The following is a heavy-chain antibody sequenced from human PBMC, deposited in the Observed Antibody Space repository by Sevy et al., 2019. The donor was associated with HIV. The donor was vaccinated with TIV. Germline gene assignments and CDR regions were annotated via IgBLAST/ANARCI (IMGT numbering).Heavy chain of an antibody. Sequence: SETLSLTCTVSGGSISSGNYLWSWIRQTPGKGLEWIGTVHYSGRTYYNPSLKSRVTISEDTYKNLFSLNLNPLTAEDTAVYFCAGNFDYWGQRTLVTVSS. V-gene: IGHV4-39*01. J-gene: IGHJ4*02. CDR3: AGNFDY. CDR2: VHYSGRT. CDR1: GGSISSGNYL.